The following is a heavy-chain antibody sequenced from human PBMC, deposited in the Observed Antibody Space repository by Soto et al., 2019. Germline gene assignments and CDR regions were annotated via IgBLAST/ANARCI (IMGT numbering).Heavy chain of an antibody. CDR2: INAGNGNT. Sequence: RASVKVSCKASGYTFTSYAMHWVRQAPGQRLEWMGWINAGNGNTKYSQKFQGRVTITRDTSASTAYMEQSSLRSEDTAVYYCARDELVPAASNYYYYYGMDVWGQGTTVTVSS. CDR1: GYTFTSYA. CDR3: ARDELVPAASNYYYYYGMDV. J-gene: IGHJ6*02. D-gene: IGHD2-2*01. V-gene: IGHV1-3*01.